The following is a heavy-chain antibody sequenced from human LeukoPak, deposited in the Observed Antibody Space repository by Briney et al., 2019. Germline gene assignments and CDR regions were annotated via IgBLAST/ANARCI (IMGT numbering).Heavy chain of an antibody. V-gene: IGHV3-66*01. CDR2: TYGDGST. J-gene: IGHJ2*01. CDR1: GFTASGNY. D-gene: IGHD1-14*01. CDR3: ASRGRGHRNWYFDL. Sequence: GGSLRLSCAASGFTASGNYMTWVRQAPGKGLEWVSVTYGDGSTSYADSVKDRFTISRDISKNTFFLQMNNLRAEDTAVYYCASRGRGHRNWYFDLWGRGTLVTVSS.